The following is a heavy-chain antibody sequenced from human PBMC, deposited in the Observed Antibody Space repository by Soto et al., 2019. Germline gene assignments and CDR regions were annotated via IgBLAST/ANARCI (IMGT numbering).Heavy chain of an antibody. CDR1: GYTFTSYT. J-gene: IGHJ4*02. Sequence: VASVKVSCKTSGYTFTSYTMHWVRQAPGQSLELMGWLSSVDGKSEYSQQFQGRVTITRDTSANTLYLQMLSLRADDTAIYYCAKDYWNPRYFDNWGQGTLVTVSS. CDR2: LSSVDGKS. V-gene: IGHV1-3*01. D-gene: IGHD1-1*01. CDR3: AKDYWNPRYFDN.